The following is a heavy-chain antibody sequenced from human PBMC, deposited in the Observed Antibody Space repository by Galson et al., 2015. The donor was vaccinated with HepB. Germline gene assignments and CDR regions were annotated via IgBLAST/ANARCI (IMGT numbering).Heavy chain of an antibody. CDR3: ASTPITIFGVVMGRGRYFDY. Sequence: ETLSLTCAVYGGSFSGYYWSWIRQPPGKGLEWIGEINHSGSTNYNPSLKSRVTISVDTSKNQFSLKLSSVTAADTAVYYCASTPITIFGVVMGRGRYFDYWGQGTLVTVSS. V-gene: IGHV4-34*01. D-gene: IGHD3-3*01. CDR2: INHSGST. J-gene: IGHJ4*02. CDR1: GGSFSGYY.